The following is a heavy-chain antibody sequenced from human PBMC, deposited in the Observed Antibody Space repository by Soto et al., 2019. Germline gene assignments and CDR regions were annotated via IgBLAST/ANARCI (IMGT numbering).Heavy chain of an antibody. Sequence: GGSLRLSCAASGFTFNSYAMSWVRQAPGKGLEWVSGISASGGRTYYADSVKGRSTISGDNSKNTMYLQMNSLRVEDTAVYKCAKDWDLLRAFDLWGQGTMVTVSS. CDR2: ISASGGRT. V-gene: IGHV3-23*01. J-gene: IGHJ3*01. CDR1: GFTFNSYA. D-gene: IGHD1-26*01. CDR3: AKDWDLLRAFDL.